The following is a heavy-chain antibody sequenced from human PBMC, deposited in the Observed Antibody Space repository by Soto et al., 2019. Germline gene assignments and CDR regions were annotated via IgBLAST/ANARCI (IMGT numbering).Heavy chain of an antibody. V-gene: IGHV4-34*01. D-gene: IGHD3-3*01. Sequence: SETLSLTCAVYGGSVNGYYWNWIRQPPGKGLEWIGEINHTGGTHYHPSLKSRVTMSVDTSKNQFSLRLSSVNAADTAIYYSATRITVFGVRIPPFEPWGQGTQVTVSS. CDR1: GGSVNGYY. CDR3: ATRITVFGVRIPPFEP. CDR2: INHTGGT. J-gene: IGHJ5*02.